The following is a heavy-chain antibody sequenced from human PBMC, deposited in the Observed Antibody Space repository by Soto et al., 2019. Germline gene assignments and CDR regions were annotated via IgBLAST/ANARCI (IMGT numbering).Heavy chain of an antibody. V-gene: IGHV3-30-3*01. J-gene: IGHJ3*02. Sequence: QVQLVESGGGVVQPGRSLRLSCAASEFTFSDYAMHWVRQAPGKGLEWVAVISDDGDKVFYADSMKDRLTISRDNYKSTLFLQLTSLGPEDTALYYCARAHYHDSSGPNGHAFDIWGQGTLVTVSS. CDR3: ARAHYHDSSGPNGHAFDI. CDR1: EFTFSDYA. CDR2: ISDDGDKV. D-gene: IGHD3-22*01.